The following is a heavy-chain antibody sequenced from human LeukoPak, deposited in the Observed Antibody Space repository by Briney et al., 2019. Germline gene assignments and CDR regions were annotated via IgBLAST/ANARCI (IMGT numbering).Heavy chain of an antibody. V-gene: IGHV6-1*01. CDR1: GDSVSSNSDG. J-gene: IGHJ4*02. D-gene: IGHD3/OR15-3a*01. CDR2: TYYRSKWYN. Sequence: SQTLSLTCAISGDSVSSNSDGWNWIRQSPSRLLEWLGRTYYRSKWYNDYAVSVKSRITINPDTSKNQFSLQLNSVTPEDTAVYDCASGWTNFDYWGQGTLVTVSS. CDR3: ASGWTNFDY.